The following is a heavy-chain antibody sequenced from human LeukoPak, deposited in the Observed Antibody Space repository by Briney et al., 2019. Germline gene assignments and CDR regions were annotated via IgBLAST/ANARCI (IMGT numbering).Heavy chain of an antibody. Sequence: ASVKVSCKASGYTFTGYYMHWVRQAPGRGLEWMGRINPNSGGTNYAQKFQGRVTMTRDTSISTAYMELSRLRSDDTAVYYCAREQWLKGKRHFQHWGQGTLVAVSS. J-gene: IGHJ1*01. D-gene: IGHD6-19*01. V-gene: IGHV1-2*06. CDR1: GYTFTGYY. CDR3: AREQWLKGKRHFQH. CDR2: INPNSGGT.